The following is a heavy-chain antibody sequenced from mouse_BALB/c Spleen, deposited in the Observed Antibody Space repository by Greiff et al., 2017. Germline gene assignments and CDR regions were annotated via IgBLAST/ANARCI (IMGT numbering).Heavy chain of an antibody. D-gene: IGHD1-2*01. J-gene: IGHJ2*01. CDR2: INPSNGGT. CDR3: TRGNSLLRLRGFDY. CDR1: GYTFTSYY. V-gene: IGHV1S81*02. Sequence: QVQLQQSGAELVKPGASVKLSCKASGYTFTSYYMYWVKQRPGQGLEWIGEINPSNGGTNFNEKFKSKATLTVDKSSSTAYMQLSSLTSEDSAVYYCTRGNSLLRLRGFDYWGQGTTLTDSS.